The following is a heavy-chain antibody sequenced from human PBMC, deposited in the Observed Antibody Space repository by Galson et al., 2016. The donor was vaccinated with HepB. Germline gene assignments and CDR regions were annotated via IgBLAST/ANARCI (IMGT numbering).Heavy chain of an antibody. J-gene: IGHJ4*02. CDR2: VKSKADGGTI. CDR1: GFAFSDAW. CDR3: TTIKNY. Sequence: SLRLSCATSGFAFSDAWMTWVRQAPGKGLEWVGRVKSKADGGTIDYAAPEKGRFTISRDDSKNTLSLQMNRLRTEDTAVYFCTTIKNYWGQGTLVTVSS. V-gene: IGHV3-15*01.